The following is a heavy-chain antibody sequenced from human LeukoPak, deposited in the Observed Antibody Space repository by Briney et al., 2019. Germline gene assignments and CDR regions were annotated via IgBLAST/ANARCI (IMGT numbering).Heavy chain of an antibody. D-gene: IGHD2-2*01. CDR1: GFTFSSYW. Sequence: GGSLRLSCVGSGFTFSSYWMSWVRQTPGRGLEWVANIKQDGSEKYYVDSVKGRFTISRDNAKNSLYLQMNSLRAEDTAVYYCAKVSHIVVVPAAIADYWGQGTLVTVSS. CDR2: IKQDGSEK. J-gene: IGHJ4*02. V-gene: IGHV3-7*03. CDR3: AKVSHIVVVPAAIADY.